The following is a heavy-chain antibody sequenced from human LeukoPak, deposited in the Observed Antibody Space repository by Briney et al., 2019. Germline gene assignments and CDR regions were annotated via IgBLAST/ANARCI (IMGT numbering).Heavy chain of an antibody. D-gene: IGHD1-1*01. CDR2: IKQDGSEK. CDR3: ARDRYFPGY. CDR1: GFTFSSYW. J-gene: IGHJ4*02. Sequence: GGSLRLSCAASGFTFSSYWMTWVRQAPGKGLEWVANIKQDGSEKNYVDSVKGRFTISRDNAKNSMYLQMTSLRAEDTAVYYCARDRYFPGYWGQGTLVTVSS. V-gene: IGHV3-7*01.